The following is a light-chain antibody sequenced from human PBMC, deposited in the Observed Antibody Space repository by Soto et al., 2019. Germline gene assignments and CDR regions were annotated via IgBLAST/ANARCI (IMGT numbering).Light chain of an antibody. CDR2: EVS. J-gene: IGLJ1*01. CDR3: CSYGGSSHYV. CDR1: NGDVGEYN. Sequence: QAVLTQPPPAARASGPAVTISSPGNNGDVGEYNVSWYQQHPGKAPKIMIYEVSRRPSGVPDRLSGSKAGNTASLTVSGLQAEDEADYYCCSYGGSSHYVFGTGTKVTVL. V-gene: IGLV2-8*01.